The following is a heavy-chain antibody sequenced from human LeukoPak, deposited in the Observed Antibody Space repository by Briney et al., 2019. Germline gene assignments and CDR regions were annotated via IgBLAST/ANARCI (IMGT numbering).Heavy chain of an antibody. D-gene: IGHD1-26*01. CDR2: SSGYNGNT. CDR1: VYTFTSYG. J-gene: IGHJ4*02. Sequence: ASVTVSCKSSVYTFTSYGIIWVRQAPGQGLEWMGWSSGYNGNTKNAQKLQGRVTMTTDTSTSTAYMELRSLRSDDTAVYYCARVGDRNTPKYWGQGTLVTVSS. V-gene: IGHV1-18*01. CDR3: ARVGDRNTPKY.